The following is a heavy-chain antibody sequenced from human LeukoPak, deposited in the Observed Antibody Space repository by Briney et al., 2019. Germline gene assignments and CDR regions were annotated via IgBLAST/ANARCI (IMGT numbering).Heavy chain of an antibody. D-gene: IGHD4-17*01. Sequence: SETLSLTCTVSGASISSYYWSWIRQPPGKGLEWIGYIYYSGSTNYNPSLKSRVTISVDTSKNQFSLKLSSVTAADTAVYYCARVARYGDYIGGSDYWGQGALVTVSS. V-gene: IGHV4-59*01. CDR2: IYYSGST. CDR3: ARVARYGDYIGGSDY. J-gene: IGHJ4*02. CDR1: GASISSYY.